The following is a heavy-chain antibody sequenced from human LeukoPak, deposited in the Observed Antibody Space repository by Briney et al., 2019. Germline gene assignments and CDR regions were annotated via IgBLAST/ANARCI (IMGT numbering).Heavy chain of an antibody. CDR3: ARDKRHSYGRYFDP. CDR2: MQSSGIS. CDR1: GGSISTYH. Sequence: SSETLSLTCSVSGGSISTYHWNWIRKPPGKGLEWIGYMQSSGISKYNPSLKSRVNIFVDTSKNQFVLNLRSVTAADTAVYYCARDKRHSYGRYFDPWGQGMLVTVSS. V-gene: IGHV4-59*01. D-gene: IGHD5-18*01. J-gene: IGHJ4*02.